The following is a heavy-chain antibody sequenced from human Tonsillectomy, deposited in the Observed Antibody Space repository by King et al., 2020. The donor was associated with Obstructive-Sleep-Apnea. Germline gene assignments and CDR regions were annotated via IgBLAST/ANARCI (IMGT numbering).Heavy chain of an antibody. V-gene: IGHV4-30-2*01. J-gene: IGHJ4*01. CDR1: GGSLSSGGYS. CDR3: ASFTYYYDSSGLFDY. D-gene: IGHD3-22*01. Sequence: LQLQGSGSGLVKPSQTLSLTCAVSGGSLSSGGYSWSWIRQPPGKGLEWIGYIYHSGSTYYNPSLKSRVTISVDRSKNQFSLKLSSVTAADTAVYYCASFTYYYDSSGLFDYWGHGTLVTVSS. CDR2: IYHSGST.